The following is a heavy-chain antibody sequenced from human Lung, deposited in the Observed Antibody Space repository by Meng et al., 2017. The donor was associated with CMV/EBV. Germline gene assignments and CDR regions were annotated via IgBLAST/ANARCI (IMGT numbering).Heavy chain of an antibody. Sequence: EVQLVESGGGLVQPGGSLRLSCAASGYSVSGKDMSWVRQAPGKGLEWISIIFLDGKTYYVDSVRGRFVISRDNSKNIMDLQMNSLRVEDTAVYYCVADSITSPNLDFWGRGTLVTVAS. CDR3: VADSITSPNLDF. V-gene: IGHV3-66*01. CDR2: IFLDGKT. CDR1: GYSVSGKD. D-gene: IGHD2-21*01. J-gene: IGHJ4*02.